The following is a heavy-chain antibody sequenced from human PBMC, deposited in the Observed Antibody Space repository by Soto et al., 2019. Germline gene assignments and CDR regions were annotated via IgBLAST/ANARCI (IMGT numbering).Heavy chain of an antibody. CDR2: ISYDGSNK. CDR3: ARDWKVSSVITMMVVVSAYFDY. Sequence: QVQLVESGGGVVQPGRSLRLSCAASGFTFSSYAMHWVRQAPGKGLEWVAVISYDGSNKYYADSVKGRFTISRDNSKNTLYLQMNSLRAEDTAVYYCARDWKVSSVITMMVVVSAYFDYWGQGTLVTVSS. D-gene: IGHD3-22*01. V-gene: IGHV3-30-3*01. CDR1: GFTFSSYA. J-gene: IGHJ4*02.